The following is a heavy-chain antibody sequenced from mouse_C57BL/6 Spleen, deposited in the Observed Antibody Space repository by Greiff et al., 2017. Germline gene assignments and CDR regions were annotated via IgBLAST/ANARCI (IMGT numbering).Heavy chain of an antibody. D-gene: IGHD1-1*01. J-gene: IGHJ4*01. Sequence: VMLVESGPGLVQPSQSLSITCTVSGFSLTSYGVHWVRQSPGKGLEWLGVIWSGGSTDYNAAFISRLSISKDNSKSQVFFKMNSLQADDTAIYYCARNPLYYGSSPYYAMDYWGQGTSVTVSS. CDR1: GFSLTSYG. CDR3: ARNPLYYGSSPYYAMDY. CDR2: IWSGGST. V-gene: IGHV2-2*01.